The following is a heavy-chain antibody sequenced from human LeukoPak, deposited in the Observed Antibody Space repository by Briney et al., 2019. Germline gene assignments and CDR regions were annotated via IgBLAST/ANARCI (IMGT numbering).Heavy chain of an antibody. Sequence: GGSLRLSCAASGFSIRGYWMHWVRQAPGKGLMWVSRIKSDGSWTNYADSVRGRFTISRDNAKNTLFLQMVGLRAEDTAIYYSVRDGDAYDFGLWGQGILVTVSS. CDR3: VRDGDAYDFGL. CDR2: IKSDGSWT. V-gene: IGHV3-74*01. CDR1: GFSIRGYW. D-gene: IGHD3-3*01. J-gene: IGHJ4*02.